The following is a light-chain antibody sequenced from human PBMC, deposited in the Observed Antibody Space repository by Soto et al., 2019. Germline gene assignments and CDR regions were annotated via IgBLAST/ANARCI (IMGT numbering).Light chain of an antibody. V-gene: IGLV1-47*01. CDR2: RNN. CDR3: AAWDDSLSGPDV. Sequence: QSVLTQPPSASGTPGQRVTISCSGSSSNIGSNYVYWYQQLPGTAPKLLIYRNNQRPSGVPDRFSGSKSGTSASLAISGLRSEDEADYYSAAWDDSLSGPDVFGTVTKVTVL. J-gene: IGLJ1*01. CDR1: SSNIGSNY.